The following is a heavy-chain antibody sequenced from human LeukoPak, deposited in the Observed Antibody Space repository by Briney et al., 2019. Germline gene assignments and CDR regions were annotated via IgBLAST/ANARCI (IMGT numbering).Heavy chain of an antibody. V-gene: IGHV3-23*01. CDR3: TKDIGIVAHDASDI. D-gene: IGHD5-12*01. J-gene: IGHJ3*02. CDR2: ISGSGGST. Sequence: GGSLRLSCAASGFTFSSYWMHWVRQAPGKGLEWVSSISGSGGSTFYAASVKGRFTISRDNSKTKVYLQMNSLRAEDTAVYYCTKDIGIVAHDASDIWGQGTMVTVSS. CDR1: GFTFSSYW.